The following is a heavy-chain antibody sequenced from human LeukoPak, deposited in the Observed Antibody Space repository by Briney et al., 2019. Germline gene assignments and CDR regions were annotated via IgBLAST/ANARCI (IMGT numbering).Heavy chain of an antibody. CDR2: IYPGDSDT. J-gene: IGHJ4*02. V-gene: IGHV5-51*01. CDR1: GYSFTSYW. CDR3: ARLPYCSSTSCYEGDY. Sequence: GGALKISCKGSGYSFTSYWIGWVRQMPGKGLGWMGIIYPGDSDTRYSPSFQGQVTISADKSISTAYLQWSSLKASDTAMYYCARLPYCSSTSCYEGDYWGQGTLVTVSS. D-gene: IGHD2-2*01.